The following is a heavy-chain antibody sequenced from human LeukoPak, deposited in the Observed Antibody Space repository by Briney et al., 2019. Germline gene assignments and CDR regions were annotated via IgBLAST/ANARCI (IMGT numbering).Heavy chain of an antibody. CDR1: GGSFSGYY. V-gene: IGHV4-34*01. J-gene: IGHJ4*02. Sequence: LETLSLTCAVYGGSFSGYYWGWIRQPPGKGLEWIGEINHSGSTNYNPSLKSRVTISVDTSKNQFSLKLSSVTAADTAVYYCARLTSTLGYCSGGSCSGKGYFDYWGQGTLVTVSS. CDR2: INHSGST. D-gene: IGHD2-15*01. CDR3: ARLTSTLGYCSGGSCSGKGYFDY.